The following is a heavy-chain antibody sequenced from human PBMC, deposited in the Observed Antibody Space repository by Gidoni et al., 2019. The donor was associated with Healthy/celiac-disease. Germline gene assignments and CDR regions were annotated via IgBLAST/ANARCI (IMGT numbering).Heavy chain of an antibody. V-gene: IGHV3-9*01. CDR3: ARRTIDYSSWVGGAFDI. J-gene: IGHJ3*02. CDR1: GFTFDAYA. D-gene: IGHD4-4*01. Sequence: EVQLVESGGGLVQPGRSMRLSCAASGFTFDAYAMHWVRQAPGKGLEWVSGISWNSGSIGYADSVKGRFTISRDNAKNSLYLQMNSLRAEDTALYYCARRTIDYSSWVGGAFDIWGQGTMVTVSS. CDR2: ISWNSGSI.